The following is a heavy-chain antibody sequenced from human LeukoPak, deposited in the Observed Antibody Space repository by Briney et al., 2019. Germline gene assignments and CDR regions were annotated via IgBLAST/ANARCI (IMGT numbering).Heavy chain of an antibody. CDR2: INQDGSVR. J-gene: IGHJ4*02. Sequence: TGGSLRPSCAASGFTFNTYWMIWVRQAPGKGLEWVANINQDGSVRYYVASVKGRFTISRDNTKNLVYLQMNSLRAEDTAVYYCARKGLPDYWGQGTMVTVSS. CDR3: ARKGLPDY. V-gene: IGHV3-7*01. CDR1: GFTFNTYW. D-gene: IGHD2-15*01.